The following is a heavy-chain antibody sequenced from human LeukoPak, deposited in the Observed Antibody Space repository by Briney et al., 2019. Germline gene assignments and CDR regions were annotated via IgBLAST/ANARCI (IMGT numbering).Heavy chain of an antibody. CDR2: ISGSGDKT. J-gene: IGHJ3*02. CDR1: GFTFSSCG. D-gene: IGHD1-7*01. CDR3: ARDSGNYLDAFDI. V-gene: IGHV3-23*01. Sequence: GGSLRLSCVASGFTFSSCGMSWVRQAPGKGLQWVSTISGSGDKTFYADSVKGRFTISRDNSQNTLYLQMKSLRAEDTAVYYCARDSGNYLDAFDIWGQGTMVTVSS.